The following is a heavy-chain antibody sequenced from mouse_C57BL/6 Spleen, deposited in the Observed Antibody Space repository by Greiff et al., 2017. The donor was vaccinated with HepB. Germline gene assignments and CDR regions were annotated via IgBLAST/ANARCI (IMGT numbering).Heavy chain of an antibody. V-gene: IGHV1-69*01. CDR1: GYTFTSYW. Sequence: VQLQQPGAELVMPGASVKLSCKASGYTFTSYWMHWVKQRPGQGLEWIGEIDPSDSYTNYNQKFKGKSTLTVDKSSSTAYMQLSSLTSEDSAVYYCAIYYYGSSYMDYWCQGTSVTVSS. D-gene: IGHD1-1*01. CDR2: IDPSDSYT. J-gene: IGHJ4*01. CDR3: AIYYYGSSYMDY.